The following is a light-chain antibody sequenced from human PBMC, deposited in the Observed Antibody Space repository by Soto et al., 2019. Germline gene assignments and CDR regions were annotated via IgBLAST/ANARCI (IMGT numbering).Light chain of an antibody. CDR2: AAS. CDR3: QQIYSAPLT. Sequence: DIQVTQSPSSLSASVGDRVTITCRASQNIKSHLNWYQQKPGKAPKLLIYAASSLQSGVPSRFSGSGSETEFTLSISSLQPEDFATYFCQQIYSAPLTFGGGTKVEIK. CDR1: QNIKSH. J-gene: IGKJ4*01. V-gene: IGKV1-39*01.